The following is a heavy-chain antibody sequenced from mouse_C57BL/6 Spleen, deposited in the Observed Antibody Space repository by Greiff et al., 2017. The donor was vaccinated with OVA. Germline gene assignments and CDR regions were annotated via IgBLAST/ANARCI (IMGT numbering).Heavy chain of an antibody. CDR1: GYAFSSSW. CDR2: IYPGDGDT. J-gene: IGHJ2*01. Sequence: VKLQQSGPELVKPGASVKISCKASGYAFSSSWMNWVKQRPGKGLEWIGRIYPGDGDTNYNGKFKGKATLTADKSSSTAYMQLSSLTSEDSAVYFCARWDYYGSRGDYWGQGTTLTVSS. D-gene: IGHD1-1*01. CDR3: ARWDYYGSRGDY. V-gene: IGHV1-82*01.